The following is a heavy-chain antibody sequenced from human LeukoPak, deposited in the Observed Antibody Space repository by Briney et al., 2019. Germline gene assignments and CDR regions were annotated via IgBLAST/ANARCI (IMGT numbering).Heavy chain of an antibody. CDR2: INPNSGGT. V-gene: IGHV1-2*02. CDR3: ARDDCSSTSCYSLDY. D-gene: IGHD2-2*01. Sequence: GASVNVSCKASGYTFTGYYMHWVRQAPAQGLEWVGWINPNSGGTNYAQKFQGRVTMTRDTSISTAYMELSRLRSDDTAVYYCARDDCSSTSCYSLDYWGQGTLVTVSS. CDR1: GYTFTGYY. J-gene: IGHJ4*02.